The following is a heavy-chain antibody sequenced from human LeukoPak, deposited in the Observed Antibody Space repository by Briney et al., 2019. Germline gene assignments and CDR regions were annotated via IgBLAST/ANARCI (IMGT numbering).Heavy chain of an antibody. Sequence: GGSLRLSGAASGFTFSNAWMSWVRQAPGTGLEWVGRIKSKTDGGTTDYAAPVKGRFTISRDDSKNTLYLQMNSLKTEDTAVYYCTTQLEATYYYYGMDVWGKGTTVTVSS. D-gene: IGHD5-12*01. CDR2: IKSKTDGGTT. CDR3: TTQLEATYYYYGMDV. CDR1: GFTFSNAW. V-gene: IGHV3-15*01. J-gene: IGHJ6*04.